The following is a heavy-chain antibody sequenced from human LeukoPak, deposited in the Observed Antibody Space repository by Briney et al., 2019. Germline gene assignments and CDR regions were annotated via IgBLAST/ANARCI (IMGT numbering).Heavy chain of an antibody. CDR3: ARDRSVDCDFWSGYSYAFDI. CDR2: IYYSGST. V-gene: IGHV4-59*01. D-gene: IGHD3-3*01. Sequence: SETLSLTCTVSGGSISSCYWSWLRQPPGKGLEWIGYIYYSGSTNYNPSLKSRVTISVDTSKNQFSLKLSSVTAADTAVYYCARDRSVDCDFWSGYSYAFDIWGQGTMVTVSS. J-gene: IGHJ3*02. CDR1: GGSISSCY.